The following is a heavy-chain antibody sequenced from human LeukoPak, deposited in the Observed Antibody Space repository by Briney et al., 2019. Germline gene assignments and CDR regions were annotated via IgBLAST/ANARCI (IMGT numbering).Heavy chain of an antibody. V-gene: IGHV1-2*04. CDR3: ARDRLPNYYDSSGFFDY. CDR1: GYTFTGYY. Sequence: WASVKVSCKASGYTFTGYYMHWVRQAPGQGLEWMGWINPNSGGTNYAQKFQGWVTMTRDTSISTAYMELSRLRSDDTAVYYCARDRLPNYYDSSGFFDYWGQGTLVTVSS. CDR2: INPNSGGT. D-gene: IGHD3-22*01. J-gene: IGHJ4*02.